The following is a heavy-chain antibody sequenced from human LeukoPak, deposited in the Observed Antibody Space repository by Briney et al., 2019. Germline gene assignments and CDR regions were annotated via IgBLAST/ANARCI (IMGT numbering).Heavy chain of an antibody. CDR1: GCTFSSDW. Sequence: GGSLRLSCAASGCTFSSDWMHWVRQAPGKGLVWVSRISGDGSTTTYADSVKGRFTISRDNAKNTLYLQMNSLRADDTAVYYCARVNYGGNFDYWGQGTLVTVSS. CDR2: ISGDGSTT. V-gene: IGHV3-74*01. CDR3: ARVNYGGNFDY. J-gene: IGHJ4*02. D-gene: IGHD4-23*01.